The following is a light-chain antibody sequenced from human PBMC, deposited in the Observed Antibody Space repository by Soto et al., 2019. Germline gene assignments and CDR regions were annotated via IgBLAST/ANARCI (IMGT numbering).Light chain of an antibody. CDR2: GNS. CDR3: QSYDSSMSAL. J-gene: IGLJ3*02. Sequence: QSVLTQPPSVSGAPGQTVTISCTGSSCNIGAGYDVHWYQQLPGTAPKLLIYGNSNRPSGVPDRFSGSKSGTSASLAITGLQAEDEADYYCQSYDSSMSALFGGGTKLTVL. V-gene: IGLV1-40*01. CDR1: SCNIGAGYD.